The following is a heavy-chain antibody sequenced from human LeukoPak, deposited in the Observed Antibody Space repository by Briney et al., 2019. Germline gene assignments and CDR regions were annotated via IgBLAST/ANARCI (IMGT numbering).Heavy chain of an antibody. CDR3: ARTGTKAGGGRRTRSPTLFGFFEF. Sequence: SETLSLTCAVYGGSFSGYYWSWIRQPPGKGLEWIGEINHSGSTNYNPSLKSRVTISVDTSKNQFSLKLSSVTAADTAVYYCARTGTKAGGGRRTRSPTLFGFFEFRGQGTKVNLSS. J-gene: IGHJ3*01. V-gene: IGHV4-34*01. CDR1: GGSFSGYY. D-gene: IGHD1-7*01. CDR2: INHSGST.